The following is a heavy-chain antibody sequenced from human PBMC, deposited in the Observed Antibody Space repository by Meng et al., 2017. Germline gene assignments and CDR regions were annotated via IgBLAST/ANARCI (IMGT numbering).Heavy chain of an antibody. V-gene: IGHV3-48*03. CDR1: GFTFSSYE. CDR2: ISSSGSTI. D-gene: IGHD4-17*01. J-gene: IGHJ6*02. Sequence: GESLKISCAASGFTFSSYEMNWVRQAPGKGLEWVSYISSSGSTIYYADSVKGRFTISRDNAKNSLYLQMNSLRAEDTAVYYCARGGPTTVTTGPLYYYGMDVWGQGTTVTVSS. CDR3: ARGGPTTVTTGPLYYYGMDV.